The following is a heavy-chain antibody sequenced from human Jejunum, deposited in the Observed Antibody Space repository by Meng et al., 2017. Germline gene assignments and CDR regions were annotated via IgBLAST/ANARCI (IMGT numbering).Heavy chain of an antibody. V-gene: IGHV3-7*01. CDR1: EFSFSKYW. J-gene: IGHJ4*02. CDR2: MKQDGSEE. D-gene: IGHD1-14*01. CDR3: AREALAWYSLDS. Sequence: GESLKTSWQASEFSFSKYWMTWVRQAPGTGQEWVANMKQDGSEEYYVDSVNGRFTISRDNAKNTLYLQLNSLRADDTAVYYCAREALAWYSLDSWGQGTLVTVSS.